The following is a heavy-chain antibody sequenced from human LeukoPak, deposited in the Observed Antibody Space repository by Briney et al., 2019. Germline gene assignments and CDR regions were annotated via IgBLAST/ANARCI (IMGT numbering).Heavy chain of an antibody. V-gene: IGHV4-34*01. CDR3: ARGADFWSGYFHNWFDP. Sequence: PSETLSLTCAVYGGSFSGYYWSWIRQPPGKGLEWIGEINHSGSTNYNPSLKSRVTISVGTSKNQFSLKLSSVTAADTAVYYCARGADFWSGYFHNWFDPWGQGTLVTVSS. D-gene: IGHD3-3*01. J-gene: IGHJ5*02. CDR2: INHSGST. CDR1: GGSFSGYY.